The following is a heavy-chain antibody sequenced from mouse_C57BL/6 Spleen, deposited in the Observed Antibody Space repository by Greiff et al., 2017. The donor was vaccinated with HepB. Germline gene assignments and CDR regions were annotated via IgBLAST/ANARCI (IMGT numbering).Heavy chain of an antibody. CDR3: ARGYVDY. CDR2: ISYDGSN. V-gene: IGHV3-6*01. CDR1: GYSITSGYY. J-gene: IGHJ2*01. Sequence: EVQLVESGPGLVKPSQSLSLTCSVTGYSITSGYYWNWIRQFPGNKLEWMGYISYDGSNNYNPSLKNRISITRDTSKNQFFLKLNSVTTEDTATYYCARGYVDYWGQGTTLTVSS.